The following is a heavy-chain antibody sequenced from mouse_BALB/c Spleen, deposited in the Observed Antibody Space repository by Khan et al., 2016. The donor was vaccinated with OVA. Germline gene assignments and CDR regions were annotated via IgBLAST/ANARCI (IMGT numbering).Heavy chain of an antibody. CDR2: IRYSGNT. V-gene: IGHV3-2*02. J-gene: IGHJ2*01. D-gene: IGHD3-1*01. CDR3: ARIRGGDFDY. CDR1: GYSITSDYA. Sequence: VQLKESGPGLVKPSQSLSLTCTVTGYSITSDYAWNWIRQFPGNKLEWMGYIRYSGNTKYKASLKSRISITRDTSKNQFFLQLNFVTIEDTATYYCARIRGGDFDYWGQGTTLTVSS.